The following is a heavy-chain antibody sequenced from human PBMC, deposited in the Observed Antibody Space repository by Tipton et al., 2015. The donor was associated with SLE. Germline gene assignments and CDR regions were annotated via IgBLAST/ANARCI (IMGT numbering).Heavy chain of an antibody. CDR1: GFTFSSYA. D-gene: IGHD6-19*01. V-gene: IGHV3-30-3*01. CDR3: ARVSPQGGWFFDY. J-gene: IGHJ4*02. Sequence: RSLRLSCAASGFTFSSYAMHWVRQAPGKGLEWVAVISYDGSNKYYADSVKGRFTISRDNSKNTLYLQMNSLRAEDTAVYYCARVSPQGGWFFDYWGQGTLVTVSS. CDR2: ISYDGSNK.